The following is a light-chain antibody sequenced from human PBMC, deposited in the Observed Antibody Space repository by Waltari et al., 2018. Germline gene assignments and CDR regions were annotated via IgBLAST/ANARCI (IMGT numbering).Light chain of an antibody. J-gene: IGLJ1*01. CDR3: GSFTSRNTLV. V-gene: IGLV2-14*01. CDR1: SSDVGGYDY. CDR2: EVV. Sequence: QSALTQPASVSGSPGQSITISCTGPSSDVGGYDYVSWYRQHPGKAPKLIIYEVVNRPSGISDRFSASKSGNTASLTISGLQPEDEADYYCGSFTSRNTLVFGIGTKVTVL.